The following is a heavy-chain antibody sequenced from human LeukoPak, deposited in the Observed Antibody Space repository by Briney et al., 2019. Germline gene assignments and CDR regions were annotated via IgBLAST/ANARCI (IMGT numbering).Heavy chain of an antibody. D-gene: IGHD5-12*01. CDR3: ARDKEGGYMFDY. CDR1: GFTFSNYA. CDR2: IWYDGSNK. J-gene: IGHJ4*02. Sequence: GGSLRLSCAASGFTFSNYAMSWVRQAPGKGLEWVAVIWYDGSNKYYADSVKGRFSISRDNSKNTLYLQMNSLRAEDTAVYYCARDKEGGYMFDYWGQGTLVTVSS. V-gene: IGHV3-33*08.